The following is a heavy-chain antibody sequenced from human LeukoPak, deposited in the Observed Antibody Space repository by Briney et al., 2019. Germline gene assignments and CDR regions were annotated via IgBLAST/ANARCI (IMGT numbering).Heavy chain of an antibody. CDR3: ARRGDYYYYGMDV. V-gene: IGHV5-51*01. Sequence: GESLKIPCKGSGYGFTSYWIGWVRQMPGKGLEWMGLIYPGDSDTRYSPSFQGQVTISADKSISTAYLQWSSLKASDTAMYYCARRGDYYYYGMDVWGQVTTVTVSS. CDR1: GYGFTSYW. CDR2: IYPGDSDT. J-gene: IGHJ6*02.